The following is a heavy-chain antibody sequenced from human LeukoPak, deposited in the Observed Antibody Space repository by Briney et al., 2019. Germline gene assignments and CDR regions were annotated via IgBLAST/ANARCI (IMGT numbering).Heavy chain of an antibody. D-gene: IGHD3-22*01. Sequence: ASVTVSCKASGYTFTDYYMHWVRQAPGQGLEWMGGIIPIFGTANYAQKFQGRVTITTDESTSTAYMELSSLRSEVTAVYYCARDLGGFGSSGYYGDYWGQGTLVTVSS. CDR2: IIPIFGTA. CDR3: ARDLGGFGSSGYYGDY. CDR1: GYTFTDYY. J-gene: IGHJ4*02. V-gene: IGHV1-69*05.